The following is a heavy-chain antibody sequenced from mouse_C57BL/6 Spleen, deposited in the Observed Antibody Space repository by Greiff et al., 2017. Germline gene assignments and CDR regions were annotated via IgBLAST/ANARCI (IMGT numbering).Heavy chain of an antibody. Sequence: QVQLQQPGAELVKPGASVKMSCKASGYTFTSYWITWVKQRPGQGLEWIGDIYPVSGSTNYNEKFKSKATLTVDTSSSTAYMQLSSLTSEDSAVYYCARETTVVVRGAMDYWGQGTSVTVSS. CDR3: ARETTVVVRGAMDY. CDR1: GYTFTSYW. J-gene: IGHJ4*01. D-gene: IGHD1-1*01. V-gene: IGHV1-55*01. CDR2: IYPVSGST.